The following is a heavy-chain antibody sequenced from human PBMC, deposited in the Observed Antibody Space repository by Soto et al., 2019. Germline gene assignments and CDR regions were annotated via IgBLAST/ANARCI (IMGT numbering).Heavy chain of an antibody. CDR2: IYGDDDK. CDR1: GFSLSTPGAA. V-gene: IGHV2-5*02. J-gene: IGHJ2*01. CDR3: VHRLPFDFNF. Sequence: QITLKESGPTLVNPTQTLTLTCSFSGFSLSTPGAAVAWIRQPPGQALEWVALIYGDDDKRYSPSLKSRLNITKDTSKDQVVLTMTNMDPVDTATYFCVHRLPFDFNFWGRGALVTVSS.